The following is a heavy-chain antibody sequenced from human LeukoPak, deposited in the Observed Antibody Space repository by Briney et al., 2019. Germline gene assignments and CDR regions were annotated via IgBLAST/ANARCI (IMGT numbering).Heavy chain of an antibody. D-gene: IGHD1-26*01. Sequence: PSATLSLTCTVSGGSISTYYWSWIRPPPGKGLEWIGYIYYSGNTNYNPSLRSRVTMSLDTSRNQFSLKLTSVTAADTAVYYCARDQSSGSSSYYYGMDVWGPGATVTVSS. CDR3: ARDQSSGSSSYYYGMDV. V-gene: IGHV4-59*01. CDR2: IYYSGNT. CDR1: GGSISTYY. J-gene: IGHJ6*02.